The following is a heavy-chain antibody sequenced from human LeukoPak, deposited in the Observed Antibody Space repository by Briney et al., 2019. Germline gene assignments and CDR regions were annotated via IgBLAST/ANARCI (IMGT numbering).Heavy chain of an antibody. CDR2: ISTSSSTI. D-gene: IGHD2-21*02. J-gene: IGHJ4*02. V-gene: IGHV3-48*02. Sequence: PGGSLRLSCTASGFTFSSYSMTWVRQAPGKGLEWVSYISTSSSTIYYADSVKGRFTISRDNAKDSLYLQMNSLRDEDTAVYYCARDRGGGDIIFDYWGQGTLVTVSS. CDR3: ARDRGGGDIIFDY. CDR1: GFTFSSYS.